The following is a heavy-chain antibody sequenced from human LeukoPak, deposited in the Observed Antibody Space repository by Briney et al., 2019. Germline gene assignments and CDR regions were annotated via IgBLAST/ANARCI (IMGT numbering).Heavy chain of an antibody. CDR1: GGSISTYY. D-gene: IGHD6-19*01. CDR2: ISNGGST. J-gene: IGHJ4*02. CDR3: ASTRRAAVAGRFDS. Sequence: SETLSLTCTVSGGSISTYYWSWIRQPPGEGLEWIGYISNGGSTNYSPSLESRVTMSVDESKNQFSLRVHFVSAADTAVYYCASTRRAAVAGRFDSWGQGTLVTVSS. V-gene: IGHV4-59*08.